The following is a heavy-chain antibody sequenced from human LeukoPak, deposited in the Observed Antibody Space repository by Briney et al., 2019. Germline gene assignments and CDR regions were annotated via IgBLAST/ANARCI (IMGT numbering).Heavy chain of an antibody. CDR2: ISWNSGSI. J-gene: IGHJ4*02. Sequence: GGSLRLSCAASGFTFDDYAMHWVRQAPGKGLEWVSGISWNSGSIGYADSVRGRFTISRDNAKNSLYLQMNSLRAEDMALYYCARNLGVGPNFDYRGQGTLVTVSS. V-gene: IGHV3-9*03. D-gene: IGHD1-26*01. CDR3: ARNLGVGPNFDY. CDR1: GFTFDDYA.